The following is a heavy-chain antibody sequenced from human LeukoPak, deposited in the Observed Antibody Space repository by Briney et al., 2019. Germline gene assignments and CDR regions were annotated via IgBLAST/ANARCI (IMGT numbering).Heavy chain of an antibody. D-gene: IGHD3-3*01. J-gene: IGHJ4*02. V-gene: IGHV1-18*01. CDR2: ISAYNGNT. Sequence: GASVKVSCKASGYTFTSYGISWVRQAPGQGLEWVGWISAYNGNTNYAQKLQGRVTMTTDTSTSTAYMELRSLRSDDTAVYYCARDLRDYDFWSGYYSPSLDYWGQGTLVTVSS. CDR1: GYTFTSYG. CDR3: ARDLRDYDFWSGYYSPSLDY.